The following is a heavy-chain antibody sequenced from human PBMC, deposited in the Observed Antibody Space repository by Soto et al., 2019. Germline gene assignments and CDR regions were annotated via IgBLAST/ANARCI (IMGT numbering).Heavy chain of an antibody. CDR1: GFTFDDYA. CDR2: ISWNSGSI. D-gene: IGHD3-3*01. J-gene: IGHJ6*02. V-gene: IGHV3-9*01. CDR3: AKDISLRRFLEWLPTSYYYYYGMDV. Sequence: EVQLVESGGGLVQPGRSLRLSCAASGFTFDDYAMHWVRQAPGKGLEWVSGISWNSGSIGYADSVKGRFTISRDNAKNSLYLQMNSLRAEDTALYYCAKDISLRRFLEWLPTSYYYYYGMDVWGQGTTVTVSS.